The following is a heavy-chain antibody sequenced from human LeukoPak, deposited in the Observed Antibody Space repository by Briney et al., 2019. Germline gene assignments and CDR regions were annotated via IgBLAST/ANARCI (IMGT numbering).Heavy chain of an antibody. CDR1: GFTFSSYG. J-gene: IGHJ6*02. D-gene: IGHD4-17*01. V-gene: IGHV3-30*18. CDR3: AKSYDDYVNGMDV. Sequence: PGGSLRLSCAASGFTFSSYGMHWVRQAPGKGLEWVAVISYDGSNKYYADSVKGRFTISRDNSKNTLYLQMNSLRAEDTAVYYCAKSYDDYVNGMDVWGQGTTVTVSS. CDR2: ISYDGSNK.